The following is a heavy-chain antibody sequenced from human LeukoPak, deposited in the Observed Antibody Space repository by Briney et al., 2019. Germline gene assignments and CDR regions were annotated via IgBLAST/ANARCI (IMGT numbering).Heavy chain of an antibody. V-gene: IGHV3-30-3*01. Sequence: QPGRSLRLSCAASGFTFSNYAMYWVRQAPGKGLEWVAVISYDGSNRYYADSVKGRFTISRDNSKNTLYLQMSSLRVEDTAVYYCARGPYGDSWGQGTPVTVSS. D-gene: IGHD4-17*01. CDR2: ISYDGSNR. CDR1: GFTFSNYA. J-gene: IGHJ4*02. CDR3: ARGPYGDS.